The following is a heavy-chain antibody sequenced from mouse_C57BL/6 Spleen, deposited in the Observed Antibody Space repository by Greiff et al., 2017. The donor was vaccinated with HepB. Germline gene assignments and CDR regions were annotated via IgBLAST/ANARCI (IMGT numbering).Heavy chain of an antibody. CDR1: GYTFTSYD. J-gene: IGHJ2*01. CDR2: IYPRDGST. CDR3: ARDYSNYVWYFDY. Sequence: LVESGPELVKPGASVKLSCKASGYTFTSYDINWVKQRPGQGLEWIGWIYPRDGSTKYNEKFKGKATLTVDTSSSTAYMELHSLTSEDSAVYFCARDYSNYVWYFDYWGQGTTLTVSS. V-gene: IGHV1-85*01. D-gene: IGHD2-5*01.